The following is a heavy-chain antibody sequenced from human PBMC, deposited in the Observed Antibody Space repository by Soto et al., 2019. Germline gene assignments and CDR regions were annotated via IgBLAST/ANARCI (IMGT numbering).Heavy chain of an antibody. J-gene: IGHJ4*02. D-gene: IGHD3-22*01. CDR3: ARVGNTYYYDSSGQPFEY. CDR2: IIPIFGTA. Sequence: ASLKVYCKSSGFTFSSYAISCVRHTPGQGLEWMGGIIPIFGTANYAQKFQGRVTITADESTSTAYMELSSLRSEDTAVYYCARVGNTYYYDSSGQPFEYWGQGTLVTASS. CDR1: GFTFSSYA. V-gene: IGHV1-69*13.